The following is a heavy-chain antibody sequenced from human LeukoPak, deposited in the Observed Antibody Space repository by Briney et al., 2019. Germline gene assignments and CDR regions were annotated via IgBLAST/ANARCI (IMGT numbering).Heavy chain of an antibody. CDR1: GGSISGYY. CDR3: ARVSSSWYDPVDY. J-gene: IGHJ4*02. CDR2: IYYSGST. D-gene: IGHD6-13*01. Sequence: SETLSLTCTVSGGSISGYYWSWIRQPPGKGLEWIGYIYYSGSTNYNPSLKSRVTISVDTSKNQFSLKLSSVTAADTAVYYCARVSSSWYDPVDYWGQGTLVTVSS. V-gene: IGHV4-59*01.